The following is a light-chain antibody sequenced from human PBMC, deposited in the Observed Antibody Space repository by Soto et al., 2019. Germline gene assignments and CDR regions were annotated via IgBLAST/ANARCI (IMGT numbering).Light chain of an antibody. CDR2: VAS. Sequence: DIQMTQSPSSLSASVGDRVTITCRASQSISRYLNWYQQKPGKAPNLLIYVASSLQSEVPSRFSGSGSGTEFTLTISSLQPEDFATYFCQQHQTYPLTFGRGTRLEIK. J-gene: IGKJ5*01. CDR3: QQHQTYPLT. V-gene: IGKV1-9*01. CDR1: QSISRY.